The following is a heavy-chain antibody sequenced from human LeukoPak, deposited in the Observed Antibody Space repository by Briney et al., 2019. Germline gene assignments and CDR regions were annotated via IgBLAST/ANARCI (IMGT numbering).Heavy chain of an antibody. CDR3: AACVLRFLEWFYYYMDV. V-gene: IGHV1-24*01. Sequence: ASVKVSCKVSGYTLTELSMFWVRQAPGKGLEWMGSFDPEDGKTIYAQKFQGRVTITTDESTSTAYMELSSLRSEDTAVYYCAACVLRFLEWFYYYMDVWGKGTTVTVSS. J-gene: IGHJ6*03. CDR1: GYTLTELS. D-gene: IGHD3-3*01. CDR2: FDPEDGKT.